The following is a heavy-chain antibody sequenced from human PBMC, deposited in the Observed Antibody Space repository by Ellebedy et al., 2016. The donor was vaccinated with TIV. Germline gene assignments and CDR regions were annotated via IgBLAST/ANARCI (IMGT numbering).Heavy chain of an antibody. V-gene: IGHV5-51*01. D-gene: IGHD1-14*01. CDR2: IYPGDSTT. CDR3: ARLRSDRGYFDV. Sequence: GESLKISCKGSGYTFTNYWIGWVRQMPGKGLEWMGGIYPGDSTTEYSPSFRGQVTISADKSISTASLQWSSLKASDTAMYNCARLRSDRGYFDVWGRGTLVTVSS. CDR1: GYTFTNYW. J-gene: IGHJ2*01.